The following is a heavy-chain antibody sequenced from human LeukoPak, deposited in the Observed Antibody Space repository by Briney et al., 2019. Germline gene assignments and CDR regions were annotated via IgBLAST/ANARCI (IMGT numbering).Heavy chain of an antibody. CDR3: AKRRYDSSGHFDS. J-gene: IGHJ4*02. CDR2: LSGSGRYT. Sequence: PGGSLRLSCAASGFTVSDYSMSWVRQAPGKGLEWVSALSGSGRYTDYADSVKGRFTISKDNSKNTLYMRMSSLRAEDTAVYYCAKRRYDSSGHFDSWGQGTLVTVSS. V-gene: IGHV3-23*01. D-gene: IGHD3-22*01. CDR1: GFTVSDYS.